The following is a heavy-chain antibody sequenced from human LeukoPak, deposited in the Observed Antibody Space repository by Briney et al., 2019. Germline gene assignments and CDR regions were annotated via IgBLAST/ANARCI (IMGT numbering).Heavy chain of an antibody. CDR1: GVTFSSYG. Sequence: GGSLRLSCAASGVTFSSYGMHWVRQAPGKGLEWVAVISNDGSNKHYADSVKGRFTISRDNSKNTLYLQVNSLRAEDTAVYYCAKDLTGVNYCLDQWGQGTLVTVSS. CDR3: AKDLTGVNYCLDQ. CDR2: ISNDGSNK. J-gene: IGHJ4*02. D-gene: IGHD1-7*01. V-gene: IGHV3-30*18.